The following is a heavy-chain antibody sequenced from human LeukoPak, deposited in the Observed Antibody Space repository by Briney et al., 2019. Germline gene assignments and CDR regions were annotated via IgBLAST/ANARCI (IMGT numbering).Heavy chain of an antibody. D-gene: IGHD6-13*01. CDR3: ARPVKSSSWYPFDY. CDR2: ISSSSSYI. J-gene: IGHJ4*02. Sequence: KAGGSLRLSCAASGFTFSSYSMNWVRQAPGKGLEWVSSISSSSSYIYYADSVKGRFTISRDNSKNTLYLQMNSLRAEDTAVYYCARPVKSSSWYPFDYWGQGTLVTVSS. CDR1: GFTFSSYS. V-gene: IGHV3-21*01.